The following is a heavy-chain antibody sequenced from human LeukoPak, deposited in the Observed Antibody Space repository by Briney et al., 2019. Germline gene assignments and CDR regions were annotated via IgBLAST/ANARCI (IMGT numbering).Heavy chain of an antibody. CDR3: ARVVGEGNFDY. CDR2: ISGNGGDT. CDR1: GFTLSICS. D-gene: IGHD1-26*01. Sequence: PGGSLRLSCAASGFTLSICSMHWVRQAPGKGLEYVSAISGNGGDTYYADSVKGRFTISRDNSKNTLYLQMGSLSVEDMGVYYCARVVGEGNFDYWGQGTLVTVSS. J-gene: IGHJ4*02. V-gene: IGHV3-64*02.